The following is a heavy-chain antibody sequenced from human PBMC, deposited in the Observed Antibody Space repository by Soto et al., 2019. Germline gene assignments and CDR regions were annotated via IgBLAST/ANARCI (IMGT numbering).Heavy chain of an antibody. CDR3: AGLSTGFCTKPTCKQYFGMDV. J-gene: IGHJ6*02. CDR2: IDNRNSYS. Sequence: PGESLKISCQASGYTFSAFLIAWVRQMPGKGLEWMATIDNRNSYSNYSLSFQGHVTISADKSIGSAYLHWSTLEASDTAIYYCAGLSTGFCTKPTCKQYFGMDVCGQGTTFTFSS. D-gene: IGHD2-8*01. CDR1: GYTFSAFL. V-gene: IGHV5-10-1*01.